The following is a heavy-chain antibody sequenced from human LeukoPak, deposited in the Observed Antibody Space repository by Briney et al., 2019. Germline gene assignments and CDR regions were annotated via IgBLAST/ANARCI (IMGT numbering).Heavy chain of an antibody. V-gene: IGHV1-69*04. CDR3: ARVRWLVPYFDY. CDR2: IIPILGIA. CDR1: GGTFSSYA. D-gene: IGHD6-19*01. J-gene: IGHJ4*02. Sequence: ASVKVSCKASGGTFSSYAISWVRQAPGQGLEWMGRIIPILGIANYAQKFQGRVTITADKSTSTAYVELSSLRSEDTAVYYCARVRWLVPYFDYWGQGTLVTVSS.